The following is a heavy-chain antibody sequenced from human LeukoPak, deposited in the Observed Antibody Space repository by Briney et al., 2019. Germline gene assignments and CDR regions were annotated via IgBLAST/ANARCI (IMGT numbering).Heavy chain of an antibody. Sequence: KPSETLSLTCAVSGGSISSSNWWSWVRQPPGKGLEWIGEIYHSGSTNYNPSLKSRVTISVDKSKNQFSLKLSSVTAADTAVYYCARSSALDCSSTSCYMGYFGVYYYGMDVWGQGTTVTVSS. CDR2: IYHSGST. V-gene: IGHV4-4*02. CDR1: GGSISSSNW. J-gene: IGHJ6*02. CDR3: ARSSALDCSSTSCYMGYFGVYYYGMDV. D-gene: IGHD2-2*02.